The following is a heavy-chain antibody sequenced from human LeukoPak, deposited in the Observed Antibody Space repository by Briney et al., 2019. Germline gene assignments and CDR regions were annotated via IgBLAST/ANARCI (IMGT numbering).Heavy chain of an antibody. D-gene: IGHD4-17*01. Sequence: SETLSLTCTVSGGSISSSSYYWGWIRQPPGKGLEWIGSIYYSGSTYYNPSLKSRVTISVDTSENQFSLKLSSVTAADTAVYYCARARNLEYGDYIRYYGMDVWGQGTTVTVSS. CDR3: ARARNLEYGDYIRYYGMDV. CDR2: IYYSGST. J-gene: IGHJ6*02. V-gene: IGHV4-39*07. CDR1: GGSISSSSYY.